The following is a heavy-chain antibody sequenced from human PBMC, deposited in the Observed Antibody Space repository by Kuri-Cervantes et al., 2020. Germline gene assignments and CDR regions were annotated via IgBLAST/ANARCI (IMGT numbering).Heavy chain of an antibody. CDR3: ARDRTENYDILTGYYPRWFDP. CDR2: IIPIFGTA. V-gene: IGHV1-69*13. D-gene: IGHD3-9*01. J-gene: IGHJ5*02. Sequence: SMKVPCQAFGITFTRYDINWVRQAPGQGLEWMGGIIPIFGTANYAQKFQGRVTITADESTSTAYMELSSLRSEDTAVYYCARDRTENYDILTGYYPRWFDPWGQGTLVTVSS. CDR1: GITFTRYD.